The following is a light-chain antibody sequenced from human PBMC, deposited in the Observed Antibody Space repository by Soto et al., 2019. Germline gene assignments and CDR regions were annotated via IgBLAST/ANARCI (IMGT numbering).Light chain of an antibody. J-gene: IGKJ1*01. CDR1: QSVSSSY. CDR3: QHDVCSWT. Sequence: DIVLTQSPGTLSLSPGERATLSCRASQSVSSSYKAWYQQKPTAAPSLLIYAASSRATGIPDWFSGSGAGTDFSLTISRQEAEYFAVYYYQHDVCSWTFGEGTKVDIK. CDR2: AAS. V-gene: IGKV3-20*01.